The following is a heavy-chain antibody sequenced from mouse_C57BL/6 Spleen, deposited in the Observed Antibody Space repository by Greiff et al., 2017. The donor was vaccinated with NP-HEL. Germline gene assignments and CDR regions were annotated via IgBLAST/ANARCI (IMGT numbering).Heavy chain of an antibody. V-gene: IGHV5-12*01. Sequence: EVKVEESGGGLVQPGGSLKLSCAASGFTFSDYYMYWVRQTPEKRLEWVAYISNGGGSTYYPDTVKGRFTISRDNAKNTLYLQMSRLKSEDTAMYYCARPHGSSYVGYFDVWGTGTTVTVSS. D-gene: IGHD1-1*01. CDR2: ISNGGGST. CDR3: ARPHGSSYVGYFDV. CDR1: GFTFSDYY. J-gene: IGHJ1*03.